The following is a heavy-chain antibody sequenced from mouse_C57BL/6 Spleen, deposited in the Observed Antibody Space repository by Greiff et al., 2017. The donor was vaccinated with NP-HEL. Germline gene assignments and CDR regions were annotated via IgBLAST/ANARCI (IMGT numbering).Heavy chain of an antibody. V-gene: IGHV5-4*01. J-gene: IGHJ1*03. Sequence: EVQGVESGGGLVKPGGSLKLSCAASGFTFSSYAMSWVRQTPEKRLEWVATISDGGSYTYYPDNVKGRFTISRDNAKNNLYLQMSHLKSEDTAMYYCAREYYGRYFDVWGTGTTVTVSS. CDR2: ISDGGSYT. CDR3: AREYYGRYFDV. CDR1: GFTFSSYA. D-gene: IGHD1-1*01.